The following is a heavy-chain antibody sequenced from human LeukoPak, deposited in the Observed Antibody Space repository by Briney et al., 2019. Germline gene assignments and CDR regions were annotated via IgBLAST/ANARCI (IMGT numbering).Heavy chain of an antibody. CDR2: IWHDGSVE. V-gene: IGHV3-33*03. J-gene: IGHJ4*02. D-gene: IGHD6-13*01. CDR1: GFMFSRLG. Sequence: GRSLRLSCTASGFMFSRLGMQWVRQAPGEGLEWVAMIWHDGSVEEYADSVKGRFTISRDNSKNTLYLQMNSLRAEDTAVYYCAKDPGYRSSWFSHLDDWGQGTLVTVSS. CDR3: AKDPGYRSSWFSHLDD.